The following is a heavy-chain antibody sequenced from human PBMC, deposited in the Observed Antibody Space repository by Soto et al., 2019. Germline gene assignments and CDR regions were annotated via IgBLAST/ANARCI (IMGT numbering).Heavy chain of an antibody. CDR1: GFTFSNYA. CDR3: GKDIMVKTGGWMGIIVS. CDR2: ISVSGDNT. D-gene: IGHD2-21*02. J-gene: IGHJ4*02. Sequence: GGSLRLSCAASGFTFSNYAMTWVRQAPGKGLEWVSTISVSGDNTYYADPVKGRFTISRDNSKSTLYLRMSSLRAADTAGYYCGKDIMVKTGGWMGIIVSWGPGTLVTVSS. V-gene: IGHV3-23*01.